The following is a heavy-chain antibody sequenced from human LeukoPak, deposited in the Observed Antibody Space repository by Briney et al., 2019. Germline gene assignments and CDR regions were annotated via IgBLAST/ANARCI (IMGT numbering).Heavy chain of an antibody. CDR1: GGSFSGYF. CDR2: INPSGST. V-gene: IGHV4-34*01. Sequence: SETLSLTCAVYGGSFSGYFWSWIRQPPGKGLEWIGEINPSGSTNYNPSLESRVTISVDTSKNQFSLKLSSVTAADTAVYYCARARDVVLMVYEDWFDSWGQGTLVTVSS. J-gene: IGHJ5*01. D-gene: IGHD2-8*01. CDR3: ARARDVVLMVYEDWFDS.